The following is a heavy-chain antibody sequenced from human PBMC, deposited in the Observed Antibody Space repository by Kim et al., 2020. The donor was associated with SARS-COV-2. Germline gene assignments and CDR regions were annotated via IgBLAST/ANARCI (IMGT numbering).Heavy chain of an antibody. V-gene: IGHV4-61*02. CDR2: IYSSGNT. CDR1: GVSISSGSYY. D-gene: IGHD3-10*01. CDR3: ARAPLPYDSGSYPFDF. J-gene: IGHJ4*02. Sequence: SETLSLTCSVSGVSISSGSYYWSWIRQPAGKGLEWIGRIYSSGNTNYNSSLESRVTISADTSKNQFSLRLTSVTATDTAVYYCARAPLPYDSGSYPFDFWGQGILVTVSS.